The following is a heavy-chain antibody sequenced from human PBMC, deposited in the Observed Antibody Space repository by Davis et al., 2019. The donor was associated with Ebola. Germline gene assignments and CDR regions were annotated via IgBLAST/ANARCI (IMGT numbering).Heavy chain of an antibody. CDR2: IYYSGST. CDR3: ARAGGLIVGATNGFDY. Sequence: MPSETLSLTCTVSGGSISSYYWSWIRQPPGKGLEWIGYIYYSGSTNYNPSLKSRVTISVDTSKNQFSLKLSSVTAADTAVYYCARAGGLIVGATNGFDYWGQGTLVTVSS. CDR1: GGSISSYY. D-gene: IGHD1-26*01. V-gene: IGHV4-59*12. J-gene: IGHJ4*02.